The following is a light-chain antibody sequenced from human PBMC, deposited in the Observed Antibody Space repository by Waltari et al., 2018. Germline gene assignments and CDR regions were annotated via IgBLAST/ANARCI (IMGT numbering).Light chain of an antibody. CDR1: QGISSD. CDR3: QQSNIWPA. V-gene: IGKV3-15*01. Sequence: EIVMMQSPATLSVSPGERATLPGRASQGISSDLAWYQQKPGQAPRLLIFGASTRATGVSPRFRGRGSGTEFTLTSSSVQYEDCGVYYGQQSNIWPAFGQGTKVKIK. CDR2: GAS. J-gene: IGKJ1*01.